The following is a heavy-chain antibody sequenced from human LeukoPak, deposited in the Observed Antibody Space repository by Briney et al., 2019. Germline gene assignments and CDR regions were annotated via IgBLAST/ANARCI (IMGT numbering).Heavy chain of an antibody. J-gene: IGHJ1*01. CDR2: ISYDGSNK. V-gene: IGHV3-30-3*02. CDR1: GFTFSSYA. Sequence: GGSLRLSCAASGFTFSSYAMHWVRQAPGKGLEWVAVISYDGSNKYYADSVKGRFTISRDNSKNTLYLQMNSLRAEDTAVYYCAKPNLMPVYGGSYYKTLEYFQHWGQGTLVTVSS. D-gene: IGHD3-10*01. CDR3: AKPNLMPVYGGSYYKTLEYFQH.